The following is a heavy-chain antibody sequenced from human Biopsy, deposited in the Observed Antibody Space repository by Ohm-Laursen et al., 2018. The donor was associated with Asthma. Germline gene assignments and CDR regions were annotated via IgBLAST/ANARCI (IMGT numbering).Heavy chain of an antibody. V-gene: IGHV3-30-3*01. Sequence: SLRLSCAASGFTFRSYAMHWVRQAPGKGLEWVAAGGSYYDGGLKYYADSVNGRFTVSRDDSKNTLYLQMNSLRHDDTAVYYCARDVMEWYLPAFDFWGQGTLVTVSS. CDR3: ARDVMEWYLPAFDF. CDR2: GGSYYDGGLK. D-gene: IGHD3-3*01. J-gene: IGHJ4*02. CDR1: GFTFRSYA.